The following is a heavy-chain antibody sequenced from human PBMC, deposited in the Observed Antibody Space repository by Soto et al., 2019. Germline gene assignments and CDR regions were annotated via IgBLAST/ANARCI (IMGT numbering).Heavy chain of an antibody. J-gene: IGHJ4*02. V-gene: IGHV3-23*01. D-gene: IGHD4-4*01. Sequence: GGSLRLSCAASGFTFTNYAMTWVRQAPGKGLEWISISSGSGSGGSTNYADSVKGRFTISRDNSKNTLYLQMNSLRVEDTAVYYCAKDRDDYRNYVFDYWGQGTLVTVSS. CDR2: SSGSGSGGST. CDR1: GFTFTNYA. CDR3: AKDRDDYRNYVFDY.